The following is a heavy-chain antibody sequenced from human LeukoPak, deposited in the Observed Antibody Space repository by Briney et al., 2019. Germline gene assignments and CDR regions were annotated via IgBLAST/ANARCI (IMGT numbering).Heavy chain of an antibody. Sequence: GASVKVSCKASGYTFTSYGISWVRQAPGQGLEWMGWISAYNGNTNYAQKPQGRVTMTTDTSTSTAYMELRSPRSDDTAVYYCARVGYGSGWYSLDFDYWGQGTLVTVSS. CDR1: GYTFTSYG. V-gene: IGHV1-18*01. J-gene: IGHJ4*02. D-gene: IGHD6-19*01. CDR2: ISAYNGNT. CDR3: ARVGYGSGWYSLDFDY.